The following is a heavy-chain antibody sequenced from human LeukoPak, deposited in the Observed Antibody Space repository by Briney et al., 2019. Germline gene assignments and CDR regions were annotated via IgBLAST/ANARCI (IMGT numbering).Heavy chain of an antibody. V-gene: IGHV4-34*01. CDR3: ARVLPSMTTEYNWFDP. CDR2: INHSGST. D-gene: IGHD4-17*01. Sequence: SETLSLTCAVYGGSFSGYYWSWIRQPPGKGLEWIGEINHSGSTNYNPSLKSRVTISVDTSKNQFSLKLSSVTAADTAVYYCARVLPSMTTEYNWFDPWGQGTLVTVSS. CDR1: GGSFSGYY. J-gene: IGHJ5*02.